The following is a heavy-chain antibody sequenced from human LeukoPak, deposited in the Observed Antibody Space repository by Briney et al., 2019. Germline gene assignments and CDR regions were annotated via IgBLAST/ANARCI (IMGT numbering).Heavy chain of an antibody. CDR1: GFTFSSYA. V-gene: IGHV3-23*01. J-gene: IGHJ6*02. CDR3: VKDRGGSPFYGMDV. CDR2: ISGSGGTGT. Sequence: PGGFLRLSCAASGFTFSSYAMSWVRQAPGKGLEWVSTISGSGGTGTYYADSVKGRFTISRDNSKSTLYLPMNSLRAEDTAVYYCVKDRGGSPFYGMDVWGQGTTVTVSS. D-gene: IGHD1-26*01.